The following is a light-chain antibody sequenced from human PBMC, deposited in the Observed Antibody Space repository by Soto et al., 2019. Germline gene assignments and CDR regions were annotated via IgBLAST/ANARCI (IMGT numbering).Light chain of an antibody. J-gene: IGKJ2*01. CDR2: KAS. CDR3: QHYNSYPPYT. Sequence: DIQMTQSPSTLSASVGDRVTITCRASQSISSWLAWYQQKPGKAPKLLIYKASSLESGVPSRFSGSGSGTEFTLTISSLQPDDFATYYCQHYNSYPPYTFGQGTKLEIK. V-gene: IGKV1-5*03. CDR1: QSISSW.